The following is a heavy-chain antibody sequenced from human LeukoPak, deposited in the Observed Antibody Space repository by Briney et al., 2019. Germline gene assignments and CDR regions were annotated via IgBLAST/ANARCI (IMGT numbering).Heavy chain of an antibody. CDR3: ARREVAAAGTREFDY. CDR2: IIPIFGTA. D-gene: IGHD6-13*01. V-gene: IGHV1-69*06. J-gene: IGHJ4*02. CDR1: GGTFSSYA. Sequence: GASVKVSCKASGGTFSSYAISWVRQAPGQGLEWMGGIIPIFGTANYAQKSQGRVTITADKSTSTAYMELSSLRSEDTAVYYCARREVAAAGTREFDYWGQGTLVTVSS.